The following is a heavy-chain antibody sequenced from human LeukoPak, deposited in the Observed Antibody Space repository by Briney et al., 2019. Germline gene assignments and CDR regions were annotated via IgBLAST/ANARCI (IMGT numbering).Heavy chain of an antibody. CDR2: ISADNGNT. CDR1: GYTFINYG. D-gene: IGHD3-16*01. Sequence: ASVKVSCKASGYTFINYGIIWVRQAPGQGLEWMGWISADNGNTNYAQKLQDRVTMTTNTSTSTAYMELRSLRSDDTALYYCARVIPQGPYYYHGMDVWGHGTTVTVSS. CDR3: ARVIPQGPYYYHGMDV. V-gene: IGHV1-18*01. J-gene: IGHJ6*02.